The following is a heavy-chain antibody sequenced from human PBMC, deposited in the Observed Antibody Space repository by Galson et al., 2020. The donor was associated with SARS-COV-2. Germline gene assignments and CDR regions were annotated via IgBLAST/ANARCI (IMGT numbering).Heavy chain of an antibody. CDR3: ARNFDWLLGDYYYYYYMDV. CDR2: IYHSGST. CDR1: GYSISSGYY. D-gene: IGHD3-9*01. J-gene: IGHJ6*03. Sequence: SETLSLTCAVSGYSISSGYYWGWIRQPPGKGLEWIGSIYHSGSTYYNPSLKSRVTISVDTSKNQFSLKLSSMTAADTAVYYCARNFDWLLGDYYYYYYMDVWGKGTTVTISS. V-gene: IGHV4-38-2*01.